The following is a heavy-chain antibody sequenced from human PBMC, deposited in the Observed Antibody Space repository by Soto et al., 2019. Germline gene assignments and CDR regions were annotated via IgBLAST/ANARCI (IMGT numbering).Heavy chain of an antibody. Sequence: GGSLRLSCAASGFTFSSYAMSWVRQAPGKGLEWVSAISGSGGSTYYEDSVKGRFTISRDNSKNTLYLQMNSLRAEDTAVYYCANKGPRSVSRYYYYGMDVWGQGTTVTVSS. CDR2: ISGSGGST. V-gene: IGHV3-23*01. CDR1: GFTFSSYA. J-gene: IGHJ6*02. D-gene: IGHD2-15*01. CDR3: ANKGPRSVSRYYYYGMDV.